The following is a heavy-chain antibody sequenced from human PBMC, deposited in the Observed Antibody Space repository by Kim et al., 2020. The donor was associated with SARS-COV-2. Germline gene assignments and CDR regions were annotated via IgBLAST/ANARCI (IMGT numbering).Heavy chain of an antibody. Sequence: GGSLRLSCLASGFTFSNHAMHWVRQAPGRGLEYLSGISGHGERAYHAESFQGRFTSSRDNSKNTMYLQMTSLRAEDTALYFCVRDWLSGGGPIYYFENWGQGTLVTISA. CDR2: ISGHGERA. D-gene: IGHD2-15*01. CDR3: VRDWLSGGGPIYYFEN. CDR1: GFTFSNHA. J-gene: IGHJ4*02. V-gene: IGHV3-64D*09.